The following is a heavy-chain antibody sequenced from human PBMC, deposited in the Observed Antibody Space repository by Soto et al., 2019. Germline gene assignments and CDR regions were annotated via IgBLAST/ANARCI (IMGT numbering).Heavy chain of an antibody. D-gene: IGHD4-4*01. CDR1: GFTFDDYA. CDR3: AKDYSNNYYYYYGMDV. J-gene: IGHJ6*02. Sequence: GRSLRLSCAASGFTFDDYAMHWVRQAPGKGLEWVSGISWNSGSIGYADSVKGRFTISRDNAKNSLYLQMNSLRAEDTALYYCAKDYSNNYYYYYGMDVWGQGTTVTGSS. V-gene: IGHV3-9*01. CDR2: ISWNSGSI.